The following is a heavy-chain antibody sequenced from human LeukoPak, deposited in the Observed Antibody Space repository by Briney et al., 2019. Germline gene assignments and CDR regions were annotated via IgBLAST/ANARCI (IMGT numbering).Heavy chain of an antibody. Sequence: GRSLRLSCAASGFTFSSYGMHWVRQAPGKGLEWVAVISYDGRNKYYADSVKGRFTISRDNSKNTLYLQMNSLRAEDTAVYYCAKKYSSSWYGSWDYFDYWGQGTLVTVSS. D-gene: IGHD6-13*01. CDR1: GFTFSSYG. CDR2: ISYDGRNK. J-gene: IGHJ4*02. V-gene: IGHV3-30*18. CDR3: AKKYSSSWYGSWDYFDY.